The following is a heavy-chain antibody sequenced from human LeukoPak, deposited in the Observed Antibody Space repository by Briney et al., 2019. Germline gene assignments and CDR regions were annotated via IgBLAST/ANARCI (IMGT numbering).Heavy chain of an antibody. J-gene: IGHJ3*02. CDR3: ASILTGYYGPDAFDI. Sequence: SETLSFTCTVSGGAISSYYWSWIRQPAGKGLEWIGRIYTSGSTNYNPSLKSRVTMSVDTSKNQFSLKLSSATAADTAVYYCASILTGYYGPDAFDIWGQGTMVTVSS. CDR2: IYTSGST. V-gene: IGHV4-4*07. D-gene: IGHD3-9*01. CDR1: GGAISSYY.